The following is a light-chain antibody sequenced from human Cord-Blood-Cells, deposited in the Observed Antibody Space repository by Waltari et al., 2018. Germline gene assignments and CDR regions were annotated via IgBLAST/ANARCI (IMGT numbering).Light chain of an antibody. CDR2: YAS. V-gene: IGKV1D-8*01. CDR1: QGIRSY. J-gene: IGKJ2*03. Sequence: WMTCPHPLVSETAGDRGTVSGRMSQGIRSYLAWYKQKPGKAPELLISYASILQSWVSSMFCCSRSGTDFTLTISCLQSEDFATYYCQQYYSSPYSFGPGTKLEIK. CDR3: QQYYSSPYS.